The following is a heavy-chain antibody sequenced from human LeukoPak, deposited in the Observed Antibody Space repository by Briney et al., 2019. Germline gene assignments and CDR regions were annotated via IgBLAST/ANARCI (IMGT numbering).Heavy chain of an antibody. CDR3: ARARRDGYPYYFDY. J-gene: IGHJ4*02. D-gene: IGHD5-24*01. Sequence: SETLSLTCTVSGGSISSYYWSWIRQPPGKGLEWSGYIYYSGSTNYNPSLKSRVTISVDTSKNQFSLKLSSVTAADTAVYYCARARRDGYPYYFDYWGQGTLVTVSS. CDR1: GGSISSYY. V-gene: IGHV4-59*01. CDR2: IYYSGST.